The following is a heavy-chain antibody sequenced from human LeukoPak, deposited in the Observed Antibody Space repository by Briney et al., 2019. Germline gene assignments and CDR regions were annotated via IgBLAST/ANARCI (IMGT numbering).Heavy chain of an antibody. CDR3: ARSSLGLAEIDY. V-gene: IGHV3-30*03. D-gene: IGHD6-19*01. J-gene: IGHJ4*02. CDR2: ISYDGSNK. CDR1: GFTFSSYA. Sequence: PGGSLRLSCAASGFTFSSYAMSWVRQAPGKGLEWVAIISYDGSNKNYADSEKGRFTISRDNSKNTLYLQMNSLRAEDTAVYYCARSSLGLAEIDYWGQGTLVTVSS.